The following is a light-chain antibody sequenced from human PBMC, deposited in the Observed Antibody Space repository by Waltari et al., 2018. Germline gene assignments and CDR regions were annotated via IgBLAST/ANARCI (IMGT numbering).Light chain of an antibody. CDR2: EVS. J-gene: IGLJ1*01. CDR1: NSAVGSYKR. V-gene: IGLV2-23*02. CDR3: CSFASDSTYV. Sequence: QSALTQPASVSGSPGQSITISCTGLNSAVGSYKRVSWYQQHPGKAPKAMIFEVSKRPSGVSNRFSGSKSGYTASLTISGLQAEDEADYYCCSFASDSTYVFGTGTKVTVL.